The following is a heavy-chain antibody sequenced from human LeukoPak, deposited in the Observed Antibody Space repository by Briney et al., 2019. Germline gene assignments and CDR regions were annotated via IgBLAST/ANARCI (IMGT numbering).Heavy chain of an antibody. CDR2: IYPGDSNT. V-gene: IGHV5-51*01. CDR1: GYSFTNYW. J-gene: IGHJ4*02. CDR3: ARLAVSSIGSVYFDY. D-gene: IGHD6-13*01. Sequence: PGESLKISCKGSGYSFTNYWIGWVRQMPGKGLEWMGIIYPGDSNTRYSPSFQGQVTISADKSISTAYLQWSSLKASDTAIYYCARLAVSSIGSVYFDYWGQGTLVTVSS.